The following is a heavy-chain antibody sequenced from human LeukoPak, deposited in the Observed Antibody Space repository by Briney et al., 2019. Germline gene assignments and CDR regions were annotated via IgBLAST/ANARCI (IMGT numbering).Heavy chain of an antibody. D-gene: IGHD2-2*01. V-gene: IGHV4-39*01. J-gene: IGHJ5*02. CDR1: GGSISSSSYY. CDR2: VYYSGST. CDR3: AGRGSPGYCSSTSCYVGDWFDP. Sequence: VKPSETLSLTCTVSGGSISSSSYYWGWIRQPPGKGLEWIGSVYYSGSTYYNPSLKSRVTISVDTSKNQFSLKLSSVTAADTAVYYCAGRGSPGYCSSTSCYVGDWFDPWGQGTLITVSS.